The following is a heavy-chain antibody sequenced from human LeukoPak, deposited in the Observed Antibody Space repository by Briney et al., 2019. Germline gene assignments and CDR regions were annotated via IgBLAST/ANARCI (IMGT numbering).Heavy chain of an antibody. J-gene: IGHJ4*02. CDR2: ISSSSSYI. V-gene: IGHV3-21*01. Sequence: GGSLRLSCAASGFTFSSYSMNWVRQAPGKGLEWVSSISSSSSYIYYADSVKGRFTISRDNAKNALYLQMNSLRAEDTAVYYCARDIEYCSGGSCYPGFDYWGQGTLVTVSS. CDR3: ARDIEYCSGGSCYPGFDY. CDR1: GFTFSSYS. D-gene: IGHD2-15*01.